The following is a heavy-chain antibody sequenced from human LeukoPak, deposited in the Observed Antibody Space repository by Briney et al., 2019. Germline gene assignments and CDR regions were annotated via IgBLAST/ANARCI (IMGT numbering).Heavy chain of an antibody. CDR3: ARAPKGLLRRTYYYYYMDV. J-gene: IGHJ6*03. V-gene: IGHV4-38-2*02. CDR1: GYSISSGYY. Sequence: SETLSLTCTVSGYSISSGYYWGWIRQPPGKGLEWIGSIYHSGSTYYNPSLKSRVTISVDTSKNQFSLKLSSVTAADTAVYYCARAPKGLLRRTYYYYYMDVWGKGTTVTVSS. D-gene: IGHD3-22*01. CDR2: IYHSGST.